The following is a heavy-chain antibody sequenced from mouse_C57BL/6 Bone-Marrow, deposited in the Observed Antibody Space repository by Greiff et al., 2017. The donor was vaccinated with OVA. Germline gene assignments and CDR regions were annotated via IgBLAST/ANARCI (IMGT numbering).Heavy chain of an antibody. Sequence: VQLQQSGPELVKPGASVKISCKASGYTFTDYYMNWVKQSHGKSLEWIGDINPNNGGTSYNQKFKGKATLTVDKSSSTAYMELRSLTSEDSAVYYCARLHYYGSSYAMDYWGQGTSVTVSS. D-gene: IGHD1-1*01. V-gene: IGHV1-26*01. CDR3: ARLHYYGSSYAMDY. J-gene: IGHJ4*01. CDR1: GYTFTDYY. CDR2: INPNNGGT.